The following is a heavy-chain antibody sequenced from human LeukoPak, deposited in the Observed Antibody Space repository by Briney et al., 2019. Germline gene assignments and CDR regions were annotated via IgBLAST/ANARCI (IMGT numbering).Heavy chain of an antibody. CDR2: ISSNGNRA. CDR1: GFTFSSFS. V-gene: IGHV3-64D*08. CDR3: VKGSGTGWYGY. J-gene: IGHJ4*02. Sequence: QPGGSLRLSCSASGFTFSSFSMHWVRQAPGKGLEYVSAISSNGNRAYYADSVKGRFTISRDDSENTLYLQMSSLRGEDTAMFYCVKGSGTGWYGYWGQGTLVTVSS. D-gene: IGHD6-19*01.